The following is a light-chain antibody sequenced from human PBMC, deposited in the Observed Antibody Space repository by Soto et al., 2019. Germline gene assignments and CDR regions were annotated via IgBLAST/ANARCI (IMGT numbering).Light chain of an antibody. CDR2: DVS. J-gene: IGLJ1*01. CDR1: SSDVGSYNY. Sequence: QSVLTQPASVSGSPGQSITISCNGNSSDVGSYNYVSWYQQHPGKAPKVMIYDVSNRPSGVSYRFSGSKSGNTASLTISGLQAEDEADYYCSSYTTSSTYVFGTGTKVTVL. V-gene: IGLV2-14*01. CDR3: SSYTTSSTYV.